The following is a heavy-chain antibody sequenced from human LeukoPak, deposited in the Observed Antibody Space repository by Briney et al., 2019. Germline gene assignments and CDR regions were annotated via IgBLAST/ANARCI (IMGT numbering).Heavy chain of an antibody. CDR3: ARGRGSSSSKWYYFDY. Sequence: SETLSLTCTVSGGSISSYYWSWIRQPPGKGLEWIGYIYYSGSTNYNPSLKSRVTISVDTSKNQFSLKLSSVTAADTAVYYCARGRGSSSSKWYYFDYWGQGTLVTVSS. J-gene: IGHJ4*02. V-gene: IGHV4-59*01. CDR1: GGSISSYY. CDR2: IYYSGST. D-gene: IGHD6-6*01.